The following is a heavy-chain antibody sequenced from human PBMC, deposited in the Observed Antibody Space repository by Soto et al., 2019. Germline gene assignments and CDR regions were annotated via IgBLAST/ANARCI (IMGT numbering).Heavy chain of an antibody. Sequence: GGSLRLSCAASGFTFDDYAMHWVRQAPGKGLEWVSGVSWNSGSEGYADSVKGRFTISRDDVNKSLHLQMNSLEPEDTAVYFCASSRGRGDFWSGYVAFDIWGQGTMVTVSS. D-gene: IGHD3-3*01. V-gene: IGHV3-9*01. CDR3: ASSRGRGDFWSGYVAFDI. J-gene: IGHJ3*02. CDR2: VSWNSGSE. CDR1: GFTFDDYA.